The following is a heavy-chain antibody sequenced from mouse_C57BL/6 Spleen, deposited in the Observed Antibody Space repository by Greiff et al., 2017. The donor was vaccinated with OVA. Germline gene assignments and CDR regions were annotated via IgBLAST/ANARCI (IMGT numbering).Heavy chain of an antibody. Sequence: LVESGPELVKPGASVKISCKASGYAFSSSWMNWVKQRPGKGLEWIGRIYPGDGDTNYNGKFKGKATLTADKSSSTAYMQLSSLTSEDSAVYFCAREEWGTGDYWGQGTTLTVSS. CDR1: GYAFSSSW. J-gene: IGHJ2*01. V-gene: IGHV1-82*01. CDR3: AREEWGTGDY. D-gene: IGHD3-1*01. CDR2: IYPGDGDT.